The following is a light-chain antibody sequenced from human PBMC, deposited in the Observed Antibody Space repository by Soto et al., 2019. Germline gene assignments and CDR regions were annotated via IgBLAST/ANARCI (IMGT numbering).Light chain of an antibody. CDR1: SSDIADYHY. CDR3: SSFTGSSPWV. V-gene: IGLV2-14*01. Sequence: QSALTQPASVSGSPGQSITISCTGTSSDIADYHYVSWYQQHPGTAPKLLIYEVSHRPSGVSIRFSASQSGNTASLTISGLQPEDEADYYCSSFTGSSPWVFGTGTKVTVL. J-gene: IGLJ1*01. CDR2: EVS.